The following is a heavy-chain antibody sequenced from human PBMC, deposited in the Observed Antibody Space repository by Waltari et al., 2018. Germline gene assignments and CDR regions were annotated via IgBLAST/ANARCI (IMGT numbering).Heavy chain of an antibody. D-gene: IGHD2-15*01. Sequence: QVQLQESGPGLVKPSETLSLTCTVSGGSISSYYWSWIRQPPGKGLEWIGYIYYSGSTNYNPSLKSRVTISVDTSKTQFSLKLSSVTAADTAVYYCARDLTTPRDSYMDVWGKGTTVTVSS. V-gene: IGHV4-59*01. CDR3: ARDLTTPRDSYMDV. J-gene: IGHJ6*03. CDR1: GGSISSYY. CDR2: IYYSGST.